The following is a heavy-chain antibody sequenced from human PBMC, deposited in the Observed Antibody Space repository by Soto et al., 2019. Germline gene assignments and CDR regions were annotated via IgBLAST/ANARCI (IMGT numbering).Heavy chain of an antibody. V-gene: IGHV3-11*06. CDR3: ARENMREPIVLLWFGELVYKAGRSPGMDV. CDR1: GFTFSDYY. D-gene: IGHD3-10*01. J-gene: IGHJ6*02. CDR2: ISSSSSYT. Sequence: PGGSLRLSCAASGFTFSDYYMSWIRQAPGKGLEWVSYISSSSSYTNYADSVKGRFTISRDNAKNSLYLQMNSLRAEDTAVYYCARENMREPIVLLWFGELVYKAGRSPGMDVWGQGTTVTVSS.